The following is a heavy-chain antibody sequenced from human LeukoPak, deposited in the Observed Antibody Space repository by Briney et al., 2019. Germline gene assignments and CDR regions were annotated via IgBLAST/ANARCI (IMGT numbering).Heavy chain of an antibody. CDR1: GGSISSSSYY. CDR2: IYYSGST. Sequence: SETLSLTCTVSGGSISSSSYYWGWIRQPPGKGLEWIGSIYYSGSTYYNPSLKGRVTILVDTSKNHFSLKLRSVTAADTAVYYCARIGHDLYQTFDFWGNGNLITVSS. J-gene: IGHJ4*01. V-gene: IGHV4-39*07. D-gene: IGHD2-2*01. CDR3: ARIGHDLYQTFDF.